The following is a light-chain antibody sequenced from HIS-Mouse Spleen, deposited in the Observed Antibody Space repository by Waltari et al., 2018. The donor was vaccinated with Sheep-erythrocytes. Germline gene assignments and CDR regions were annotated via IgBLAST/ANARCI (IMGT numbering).Light chain of an antibody. V-gene: IGKV3-11*01. CDR1: QSVSSY. CDR2: DAS. Sequence: EIVLTQSPATLSLSPGERATLSCRASQSVSSYLAWYQQKPGQAPRLLIYDASNRATGIPARFSGSGSGTDFTLTSSGLEAEDFAVYYCQQRSNWLTFGGGTKVEIK. CDR3: QQRSNWLT. J-gene: IGKJ4*01.